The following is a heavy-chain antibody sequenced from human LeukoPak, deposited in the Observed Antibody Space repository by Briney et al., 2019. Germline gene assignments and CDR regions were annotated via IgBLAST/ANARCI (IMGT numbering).Heavy chain of an antibody. J-gene: IGHJ5*02. D-gene: IGHD6-13*01. CDR3: ARAYRSSWYANWFDP. V-gene: IGHV4-61*05. CDR1: GGSISSSSYY. Sequence: SETLSLTCTVSGGSISSSSYYWSWIRQPPGKGLEWIGYIYYSGSTNYNPSLKSRVTISVDTSKNQFSLKLSSVTAADTAVYFCARAYRSSWYANWFDPWGQGTLVTVSS. CDR2: IYYSGST.